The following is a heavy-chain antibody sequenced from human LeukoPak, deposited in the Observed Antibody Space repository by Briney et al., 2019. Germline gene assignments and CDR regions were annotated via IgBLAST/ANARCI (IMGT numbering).Heavy chain of an antibody. CDR2: IYYSGST. CDR3: ARVVYYSNPRLEGYYYYMDV. V-gene: IGHV4-39*07. D-gene: IGHD4-11*01. Sequence: PSETLSLTCTVSGGSISSSSYYWGWIRQPPGKGLEWIGSIYYSGSTNYNPSLKSRVTMSVDTSKNQFSLKLSSVTAADTAVYYCARVVYYSNPRLEGYYYYMDVWGKGTTVTVSS. J-gene: IGHJ6*03. CDR1: GGSISSSSYY.